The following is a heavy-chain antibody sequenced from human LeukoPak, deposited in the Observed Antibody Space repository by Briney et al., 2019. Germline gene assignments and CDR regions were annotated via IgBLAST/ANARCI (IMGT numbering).Heavy chain of an antibody. V-gene: IGHV1-69*02. Sequence: SVKVSCEASGGTFSSYTISWVRQAPGQGLEWMGRIIPILGIANYAQKFQGRVTITADKSTSTAYMELSSLRSEDTAVYYCARPKDYYDSSGYGCWGQGTLVTVSS. CDR3: ARPKDYYDSSGYGC. CDR1: GGTFSSYT. J-gene: IGHJ4*02. CDR2: IIPILGIA. D-gene: IGHD3-22*01.